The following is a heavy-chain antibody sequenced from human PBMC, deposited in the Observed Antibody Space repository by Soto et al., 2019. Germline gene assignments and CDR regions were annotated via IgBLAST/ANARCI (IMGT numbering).Heavy chain of an antibody. CDR2: INPNSGGT. CDR1: GYTFTGYY. CDR3: AREDSGSSGMDV. V-gene: IGHV1-2*04. Sequence: ASVKVSCKASGYTFTGYYMHWVRQAPGQGLEWMGWINPNSGGTNYAQKFQGWVTMTRDTSISTAYVELSRLRSDDTAVYYCAREDSGSSGMDVWGQGTTVTVSS. D-gene: IGHD3-10*01. J-gene: IGHJ6*02.